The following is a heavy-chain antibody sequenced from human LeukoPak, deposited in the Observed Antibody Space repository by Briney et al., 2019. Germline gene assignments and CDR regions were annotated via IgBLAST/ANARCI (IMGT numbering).Heavy chain of an antibody. CDR3: AKGGGDYGSGSYRSFDI. V-gene: IGHV3-23*01. CDR1: GFTLSSYS. CDR2: ISGSGGST. J-gene: IGHJ3*02. D-gene: IGHD3-10*01. Sequence: PGGSLRLSCVVSGFTLSSYSMNWVRQAPGKGLEWVSAISGSGGSTYYADSVKGRFTISRDNSKNTLYLQMNSLRAEDTAVYYCAKGGGDYGSGSYRSFDIWGQGTMVTVSS.